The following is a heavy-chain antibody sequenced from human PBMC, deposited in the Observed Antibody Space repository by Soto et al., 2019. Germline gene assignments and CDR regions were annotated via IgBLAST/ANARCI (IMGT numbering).Heavy chain of an antibody. D-gene: IGHD6-13*01. CDR1: GFTFSSYA. V-gene: IGHV3-23*01. CDR2: ISGSGGST. Sequence: GGSLRLSCAASGFTFSSYAMSWVRQAPGKGLEWVSAISGSGGSTSYADSVKGRFTISRDNSKNTLYLQMNSLRAEDTAVYYCAKLYSSSWYVFDYWGQGTLVTVSS. CDR3: AKLYSSSWYVFDY. J-gene: IGHJ4*02.